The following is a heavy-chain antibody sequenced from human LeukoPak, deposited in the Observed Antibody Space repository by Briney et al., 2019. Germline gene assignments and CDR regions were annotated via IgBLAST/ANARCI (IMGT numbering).Heavy chain of an antibody. J-gene: IGHJ4*02. V-gene: IGHV3-7*01. Sequence: GGSLRLSCEVSGFTFSYYMMTWVRQAPGEGLEWVANIRTDGSVPSYVDSVKGRFTISRDNAKSSLYLQMNNLRVEDTAVYYCARDKDFTIDYWGQGTLVTVSS. CDR2: IRTDGSVP. D-gene: IGHD3-10*01. CDR1: GFTFSYYM. CDR3: ARDKDFTIDY.